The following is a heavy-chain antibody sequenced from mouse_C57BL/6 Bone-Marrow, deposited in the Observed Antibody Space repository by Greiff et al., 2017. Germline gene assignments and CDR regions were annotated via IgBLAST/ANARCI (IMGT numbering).Heavy chain of an antibody. CDR3: ARLTGYFDY. CDR1: GFSLTSYA. D-gene: IGHD4-1*01. J-gene: IGHJ2*01. CDR2: IWTGGGT. V-gene: IGHV2-9-1*01. Sequence: VKLMESGPGLVAPSQSLSITCTVSGFSLTSYAISWVRQPPGKGLEWLGVIWTGGGTNYNSALKSRLSISKDNSKRQVFLKMNSLQTDDPARYYCARLTGYFDYWGQGTTLTVSS.